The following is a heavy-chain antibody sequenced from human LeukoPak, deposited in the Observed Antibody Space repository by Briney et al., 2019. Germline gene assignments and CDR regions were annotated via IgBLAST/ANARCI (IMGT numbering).Heavy chain of an antibody. V-gene: IGHV3-23*01. CDR1: GFIFSNYA. D-gene: IGHD6-19*01. Sequence: GGSLSLSCAASGFIFSNYAMSWVRQAPGKGLEWVSAITDDAGATDYADSVKGRFTISRDNSKNTLFLQMNSLRAEDTAVYYCARDYRSGRDFWGQGTLVTVSS. CDR2: ITDDAGAT. CDR3: ARDYRSGRDF. J-gene: IGHJ4*02.